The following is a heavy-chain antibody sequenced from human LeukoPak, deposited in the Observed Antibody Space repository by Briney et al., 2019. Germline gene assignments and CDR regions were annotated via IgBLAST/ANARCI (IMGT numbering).Heavy chain of an antibody. CDR3: ARGMDHGGNSGLDY. V-gene: IGHV4-61*02. J-gene: IGHJ4*02. CDR1: GGSISSGSYY. Sequence: SETLSLTCTVSGGSISSGSYYWSWIRQPAGKGLEWIGRIYTSGSTNYNPSLKSRVTISVDTSKNQFSLKLSSVTAADTAVYYCARGMDHGGNSGLDYWGQGTLVTVSS. CDR2: IYTSGST. D-gene: IGHD4-23*01.